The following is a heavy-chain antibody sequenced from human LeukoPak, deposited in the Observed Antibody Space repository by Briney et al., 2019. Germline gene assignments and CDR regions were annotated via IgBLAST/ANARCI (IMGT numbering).Heavy chain of an antibody. CDR1: GFIFDTNG. Sequence: GGSLRLSCAISGFIFDTNGMNWVRQSPGKGLEWLATIAGGDESTYYADSVKGRFAISRDNSKNTVFLHMNSLRVEDTAVYYCARGVYWSLDYWGQGTPVTVSS. J-gene: IGHJ4*02. D-gene: IGHD1-1*01. CDR2: IAGGDEST. V-gene: IGHV3-23*01. CDR3: ARGVYWSLDY.